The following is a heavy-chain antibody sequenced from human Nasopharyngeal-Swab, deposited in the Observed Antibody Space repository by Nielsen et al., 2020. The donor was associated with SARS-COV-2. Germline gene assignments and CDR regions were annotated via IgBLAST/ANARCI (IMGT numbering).Heavy chain of an antibody. V-gene: IGHV1-18*01. CDR1: GYTFISFG. CDR2: IGPYNSNT. Sequence: ASVKVSCKASGYTFISFGINWVRQAPGQGLEWMGWIGPYNSNTNYAQKLQGRVTMTTDSSTYTSYMELRSLRSDDTAVYYCARGQGSWTRNAFDIWGQGTMVTVSS. D-gene: IGHD3/OR15-3a*01. CDR3: ARGQGSWTRNAFDI. J-gene: IGHJ3*02.